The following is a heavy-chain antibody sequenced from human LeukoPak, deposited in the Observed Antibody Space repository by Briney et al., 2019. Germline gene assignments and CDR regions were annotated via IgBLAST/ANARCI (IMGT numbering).Heavy chain of an antibody. Sequence: GASVKVSCKASGYTFTDYYMHWVRQAPGQGLEWMGWINPNSGGTNYAQKLQGRVTMTTDTSTSTAYMELRSLRSDDTAVYYCARVAYGDPPFDYWGQGTLVTVSS. J-gene: IGHJ4*02. CDR3: ARVAYGDPPFDY. D-gene: IGHD4-17*01. CDR2: INPNSGGT. V-gene: IGHV1-2*02. CDR1: GYTFTDYY.